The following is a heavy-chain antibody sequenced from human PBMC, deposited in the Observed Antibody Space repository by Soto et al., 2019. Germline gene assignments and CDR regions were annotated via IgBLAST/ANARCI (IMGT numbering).Heavy chain of an antibody. Sequence: SETLSLTCTVSGGSISGYYWSWIRQPPGKGLEWIGYMYNTGSTVYNPSFKSRVTISVDTSKNQFSLKLNSVTAAVTAVYFCARDLWGYCGTDCYPLDVWGQGTTVTVS. D-gene: IGHD2-21*02. J-gene: IGHJ6*02. V-gene: IGHV4-59*01. CDR1: GGSISGYY. CDR3: ARDLWGYCGTDCYPLDV. CDR2: MYNTGST.